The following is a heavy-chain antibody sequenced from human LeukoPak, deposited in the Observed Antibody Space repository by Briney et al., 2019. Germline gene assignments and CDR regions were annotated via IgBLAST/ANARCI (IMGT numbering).Heavy chain of an antibody. CDR2: INQDGGGR. D-gene: IGHD6-19*01. J-gene: IGHJ6*02. CDR3: ARDEWAGTVAY. Sequence: PGGSLRLSCAASGFTFSDNWMTWVRQAPGKGLEWVANINQDGGGRYYVDSVQGRFIISRDNAQNSVHLQMNSLRAEDTAVYYCARDEWAGTVAYWGQGTTVTVSS. CDR1: GFTFSDNW. V-gene: IGHV3-7*01.